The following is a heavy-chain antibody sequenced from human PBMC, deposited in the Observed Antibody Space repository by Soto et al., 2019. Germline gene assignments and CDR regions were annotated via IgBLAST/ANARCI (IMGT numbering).Heavy chain of an antibody. CDR2: IIPIFGTA. CDR3: AKSEDLRFTVFGVRYYGMDV. J-gene: IGHJ6*02. CDR1: GGTFSSYA. D-gene: IGHD3-3*01. Sequence: ASVKVSCKASGGTFSSYAISWVRQAPGQGLEWMGGIIPIFGTANYAQKFQGRVTITADESTSTAYMELSSLRSEDTAVYYCAKSEDLRFTVFGVRYYGMDVWGQGTTVTVSS. V-gene: IGHV1-69*13.